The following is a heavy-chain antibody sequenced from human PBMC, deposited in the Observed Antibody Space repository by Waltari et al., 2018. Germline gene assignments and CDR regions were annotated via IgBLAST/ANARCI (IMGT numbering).Heavy chain of an antibody. J-gene: IGHJ3*02. CDR2: IRYDGSNK. D-gene: IGHD3-16*01. CDR1: GFTFSSSG. Sequence: QVQLVESGGGVVQPGGSLRLSCAASGFTFSSSGMHWVRQAPGKGLEWVAFIRYDGSNKYYADSVKGRFTISRDNSKNTLYLQMNSLRAEDTAVYYCAKEGDGGAFDIWGQGTMVTVSS. CDR3: AKEGDGGAFDI. V-gene: IGHV3-30*02.